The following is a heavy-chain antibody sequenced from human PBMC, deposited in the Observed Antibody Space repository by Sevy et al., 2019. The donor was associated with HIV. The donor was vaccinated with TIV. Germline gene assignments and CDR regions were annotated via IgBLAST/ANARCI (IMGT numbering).Heavy chain of an antibody. CDR2: ISGSGGST. CDR3: AKGHTYYYDSSGYYYGPSDAFDI. Sequence: GGSLRLSCAASGFTFSSYAMSWVRQAPGKGLEWVSAISGSGGSTYYADSVKGRFTFSRDNSKNTLYLQMNSLRAEDTAVYYCAKGHTYYYDSSGYYYGPSDAFDIWGQGTMVTVSS. D-gene: IGHD3-22*01. CDR1: GFTFSSYA. J-gene: IGHJ3*02. V-gene: IGHV3-23*01.